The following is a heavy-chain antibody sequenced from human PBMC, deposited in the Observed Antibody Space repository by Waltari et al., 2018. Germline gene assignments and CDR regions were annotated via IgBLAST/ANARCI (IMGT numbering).Heavy chain of an antibody. D-gene: IGHD2-15*01. V-gene: IGHV4-59*11. J-gene: IGHJ4*02. CDR2: IYYSGST. CDR1: GRSISSHS. CDR3: ARGWWFRN. Sequence: QVQLQASGPGLVKPSETLSLTCTVPGRSISSHSWSWIRQPPGKGLEWIGYIYYSGSTNYNPSLKSRVTISVDTSKNQFSLKLSSVTAADTAVYYCARGWWFRNWGQGTLVTVSS.